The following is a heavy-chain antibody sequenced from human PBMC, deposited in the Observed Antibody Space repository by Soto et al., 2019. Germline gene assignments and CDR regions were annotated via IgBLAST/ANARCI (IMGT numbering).Heavy chain of an antibody. CDR1: GFTFSSYG. J-gene: IGHJ3*02. D-gene: IGHD3-10*01. V-gene: IGHV3-33*01. CDR2: IWYDGSNK. CDR3: AREHLMVRGYAFDI. Sequence: QVQLVESGGGVVQPGRSLRLSCAASGFTFSSYGMHWVRQAPGKGLEWVAVIWYDGSNKYYADSVKGRFTISRDNSKNTTYLQMNSLRAEDTAVYYCAREHLMVRGYAFDIWGQGTMVTVSS.